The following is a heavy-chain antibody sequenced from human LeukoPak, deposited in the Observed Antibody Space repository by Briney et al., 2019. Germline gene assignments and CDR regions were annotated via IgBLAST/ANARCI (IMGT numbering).Heavy chain of an antibody. CDR3: ARHRVIAAPGIGVIDY. Sequence: SETLSLTCTVSGASMSSYYWSWIRQPPGKGLEWIGYIYYSGSTNYNPSLKSRVTISVDTSKNHFSLELSSVTAADTALYYCARHRVIAAPGIGVIDYWGQGTLVTVSS. CDR2: IYYSGST. V-gene: IGHV4-59*08. J-gene: IGHJ4*02. CDR1: GASMSSYY. D-gene: IGHD6-13*01.